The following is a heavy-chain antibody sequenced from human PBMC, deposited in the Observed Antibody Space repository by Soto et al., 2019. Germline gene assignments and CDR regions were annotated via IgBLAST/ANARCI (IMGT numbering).Heavy chain of an antibody. CDR2: INHSGST. CDR1: GGSFSGYY. Sequence: SETLSLTCAVYGGSFSGYYWSWIRQPPGKGLEWIEEINHSGSTNYNPSLKSRVTISVDTSKNQFSLKLSSVTAADTAVYYCARSGYDILTGYFNWFDPWGQGTLVTVS. CDR3: ARSGYDILTGYFNWFDP. V-gene: IGHV4-34*01. J-gene: IGHJ5*02. D-gene: IGHD3-9*01.